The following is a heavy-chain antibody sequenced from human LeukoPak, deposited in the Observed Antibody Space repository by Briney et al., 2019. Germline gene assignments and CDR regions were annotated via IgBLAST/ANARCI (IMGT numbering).Heavy chain of an antibody. CDR2: IYSGGST. D-gene: IGHD2-2*01. V-gene: IGHV3-53*01. Sequence: GGSLRLSCAASGFTVSNNYMSWVRQAPGKGLEWVSVIYSGGSTNYADSVKGRFTISRDNSKNTLYLQMNGLRAEDTAVYYCARELQYHYYASWGQGTLVTVSS. CDR3: ARELQYHYYAS. CDR1: GFTVSNNY. J-gene: IGHJ4*02.